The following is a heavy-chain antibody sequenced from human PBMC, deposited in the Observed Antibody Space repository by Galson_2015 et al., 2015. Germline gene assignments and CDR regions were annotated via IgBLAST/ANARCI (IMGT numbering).Heavy chain of an antibody. CDR3: ARAEDESYYGSGSYFSSPTNYGMDV. J-gene: IGHJ6*02. CDR1: GFTFSSYS. V-gene: IGHV3-21*01. D-gene: IGHD3-10*01. CDR2: ISSSSSYI. Sequence: SLRLSCAASGFTFSSYSMNWVRQAPGKGLEWVSSISSSSSYIYYADSVKGRFTISRDNAKNSLYLQMNSLRAEDTAVYYCARAEDESYYGSGSYFSSPTNYGMDVWGQGTTVTVSS.